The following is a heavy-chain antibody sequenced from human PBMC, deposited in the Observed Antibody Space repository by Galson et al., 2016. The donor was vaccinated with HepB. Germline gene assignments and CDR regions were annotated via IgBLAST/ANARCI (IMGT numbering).Heavy chain of an antibody. D-gene: IGHD6-13*01. Sequence: SLRLSCAVSGFTFSSYAMHWVRQAPGKGLEWVANINADGSEKYYVDSVRGRFTISRDNAENSVSLQMNSLRAEDTAVYYCARARRHSTPDPHHFDYWGQGSLVTVSS. CDR3: ARARRHSTPDPHHFDY. V-gene: IGHV3-7*01. J-gene: IGHJ4*02. CDR2: INADGSEK. CDR1: GFTFSSYA.